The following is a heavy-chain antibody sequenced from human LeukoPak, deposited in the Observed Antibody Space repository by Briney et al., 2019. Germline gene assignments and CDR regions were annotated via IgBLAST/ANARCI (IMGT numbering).Heavy chain of an antibody. CDR2: VNPNSGDT. J-gene: IGHJ5*01. CDR3: ARASGSYWWFDS. Sequence: GASVKVSCKASGYTFTGYYLHWVRQAPGQGLEWIGCVNPNSGDTNYAQKFQGSVTMTRDTSISTVYMELSRLRSHDTAVYYCARASGSYWWFDSWGQGTLVTVSS. V-gene: IGHV1-2*02. CDR1: GYTFTGYY. D-gene: IGHD1-26*01.